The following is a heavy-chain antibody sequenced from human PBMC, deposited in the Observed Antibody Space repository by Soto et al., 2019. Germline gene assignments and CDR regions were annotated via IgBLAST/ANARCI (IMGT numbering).Heavy chain of an antibody. D-gene: IGHD3-3*01. CDR2: MNPNSGNT. V-gene: IGHV1-8*01. CDR3: ARGFRWDFWSGYLGRGMDV. CDR1: GYTFTSYD. J-gene: IGHJ6*02. Sequence: ASVKVSCKASGYTFTSYDINWVRQATGQGLEWMGWMNPNSGNTGYAQKFQGRVTMTRNTSISTAYMELSSLRSEDTAVYYCARGFRWDFWSGYLGRGMDVWRQGTTVTVSS.